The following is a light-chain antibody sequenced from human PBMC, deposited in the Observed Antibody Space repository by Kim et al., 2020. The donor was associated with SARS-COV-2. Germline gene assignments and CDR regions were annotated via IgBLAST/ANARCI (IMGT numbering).Light chain of an antibody. J-gene: IGKJ2*01. V-gene: IGKV1-9*01. CDR1: QGIGRF. CDR2: FAS. CDR3: QQLDTYPLN. Sequence: SASEGDRVTNTCRASQGIGRFLSWYQQKPGKAPNLLIYFASTLQSGVPSRFSGSGSGTEFTLTISSLQTEDFATYYCQQLDTYPLNFGQGTKLEI.